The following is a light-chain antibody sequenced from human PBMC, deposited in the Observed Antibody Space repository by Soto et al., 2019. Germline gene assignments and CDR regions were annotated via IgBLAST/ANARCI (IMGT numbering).Light chain of an antibody. CDR2: AAS. Sequence: GDRVTITCRASQSISNYLNWYQEKPGKAPKVLIYAASNLQSGVPSRFSGSGSGTDFTLTISSLQPEDFATYYCQQSYRSPRTFGQGTKGDIK. CDR1: QSISNY. J-gene: IGKJ1*01. CDR3: QQSYRSPRT. V-gene: IGKV1-39*01.